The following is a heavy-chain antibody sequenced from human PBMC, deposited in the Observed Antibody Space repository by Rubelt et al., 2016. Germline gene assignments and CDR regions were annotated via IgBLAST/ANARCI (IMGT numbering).Heavy chain of an antibody. V-gene: IGHV3-9*01. CDR3: ARGQTLAAAILDY. CDR1: GVTFDDYA. J-gene: IGHJ4*02. CDR2: LSWDSGSI. Sequence: EVQLVESGGGLVQLGRSLRLSCAASGVTFDDYAMHWVRQDPGKGLEWVSGLSWDSGSIGSADSVKGSFTIPRDNTKSALYLQMNSLRAEDTAVYYCARGQTLAAAILDYWGQGTLVTVSS. D-gene: IGHD6-13*01.